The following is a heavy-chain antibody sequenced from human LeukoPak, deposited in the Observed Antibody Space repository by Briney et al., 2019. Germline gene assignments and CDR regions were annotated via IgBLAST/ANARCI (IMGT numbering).Heavy chain of an antibody. V-gene: IGHV4-34*01. Sequence: SETLSLTCAVYGGSFSGHYWNWIRQSPGKGLEWIGSIHPSGRLYNNPSLESRVTISIDTPKNQFSLNLNSVTAADTAVYFCSRGLDSRKLGYWGQGTLVTVSS. D-gene: IGHD3-22*01. CDR2: IHPSGRL. CDR1: GGSFSGHY. CDR3: SRGLDSRKLGY. J-gene: IGHJ4*02.